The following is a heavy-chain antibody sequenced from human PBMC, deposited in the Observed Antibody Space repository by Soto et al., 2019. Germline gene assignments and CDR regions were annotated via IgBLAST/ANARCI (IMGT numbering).Heavy chain of an antibody. Sequence: SETLSLTCSVSGGTINSGDYFWSWICQPPGKGLEWIGSIFYTGITYYSPSLKSRASMSMDTSKILFSLRLRFLTAADTAVYFCARVKATLYRHYYFDYWGQGTPVTVSS. J-gene: IGHJ4*02. V-gene: IGHV4-30-4*01. D-gene: IGHD5-12*01. CDR1: GGTINSGDYF. CDR3: ARVKATLYRHYYFDY. CDR2: IFYTGIT.